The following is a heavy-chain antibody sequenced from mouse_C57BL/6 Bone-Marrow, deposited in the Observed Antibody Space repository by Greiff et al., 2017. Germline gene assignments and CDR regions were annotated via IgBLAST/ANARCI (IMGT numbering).Heavy chain of an antibody. CDR2: INPNNGGT. J-gene: IGHJ3*01. CDR1: GYTFTDYS. CDR3: EQHARIGGPWYAY. D-gene: IGHD3-1*01. V-gene: IGHV1-26*01. Sequence: EVQLLQSGPELVKPGASVKISCKASGYTFTDYSMNWVKQSHGKSLEWIGAINPNNGGTSYNQKLKGKVTLTVDKSSSTAYMELRRLTSEDSAVSYWEQHARIGGPWYAYWGQGTLVTVSA.